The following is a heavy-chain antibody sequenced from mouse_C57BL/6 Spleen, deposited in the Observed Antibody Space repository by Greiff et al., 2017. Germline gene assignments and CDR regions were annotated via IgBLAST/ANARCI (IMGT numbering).Heavy chain of an antibody. CDR1: AYTFPSYW. J-gene: IGHJ2*01. Sequence: VQLQQPGPELLNPRASVQLSCKASAYTFPSYWMHWVKQRPGRGLEWIGRIDPNSGGTMYTEKFTSKATLTVDKPSSTAYMQLRSLTSEDSAVYYCSSGGWEVQGSCDYRGQGTTLPVFS. V-gene: IGHV1-62-3*01. CDR3: SSGGWEVQGSCDY. CDR2: IDPNSGGT. D-gene: IGHD1-1*02.